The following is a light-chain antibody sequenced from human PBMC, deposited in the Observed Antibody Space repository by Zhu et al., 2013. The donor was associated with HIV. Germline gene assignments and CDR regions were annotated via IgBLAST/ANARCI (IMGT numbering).Light chain of an antibody. CDR1: QSVSTW. J-gene: IGKJ1*01. CDR3: LQDFDYPLT. CDR2: KTS. V-gene: IGKV1-5*03. Sequence: DIQVTQSPSSLSASVGDRVNITCLASQSVSTWLAWYQQKPGKAPKLLIYKTSTLESGVPSRFSGSGSGTHFSLTISSLQPEDFATYYCLQDFDYPLTFGQGTKVEIK.